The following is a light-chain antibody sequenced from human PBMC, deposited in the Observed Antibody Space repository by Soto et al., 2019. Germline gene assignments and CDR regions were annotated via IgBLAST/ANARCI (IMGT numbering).Light chain of an antibody. CDR3: QQYNSYPWT. J-gene: IGKJ1*01. Sequence: DIQMTQSPSTLSASVGDRVTITCRASQSISSWLAWYQQKPGKAPKLLSYKASSLESGVPWRFSGSGSGTEFTLAISNLQPDDFATYYRQQYNSYPWTFGQGTKVEIK. CDR2: KAS. V-gene: IGKV1-5*03. CDR1: QSISSW.